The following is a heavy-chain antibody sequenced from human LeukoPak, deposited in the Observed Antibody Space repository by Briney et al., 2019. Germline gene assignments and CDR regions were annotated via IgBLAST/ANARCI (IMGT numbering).Heavy chain of an antibody. V-gene: IGHV4-30-4*07. CDR1: GGSISSGGYS. Sequence: PSQTLSLTCAVSGGSISSGGYSWSWIRQPPGKGLEWMGYVYYSGSTNYNPSLKSGVTISVDTSKTQFSLRLSSVTDADTGVYYCARHGVEGPWGQGILVTVSS. J-gene: IGHJ5*02. CDR2: VYYSGST. D-gene: IGHD5-24*01. CDR3: ARHGVEGP.